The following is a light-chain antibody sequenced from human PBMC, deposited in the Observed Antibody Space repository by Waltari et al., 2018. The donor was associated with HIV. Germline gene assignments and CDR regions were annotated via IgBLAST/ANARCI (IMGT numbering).Light chain of an antibody. CDR3: AAWDDSLSGRV. J-gene: IGLJ3*02. CDR1: NSNIGINY. CDR2: WDN. V-gene: IGLV1-47*01. Sequence: QSVLTQPPSASGTPGQRVTIYCSGSNSNIGINYVYWYQQLPGTAPKLLIYWDNRRPPGVPGRFSGSKSGTSASLAISGLRSEDEADYCCAAWDDSLSGRVFGGGTNLTVL.